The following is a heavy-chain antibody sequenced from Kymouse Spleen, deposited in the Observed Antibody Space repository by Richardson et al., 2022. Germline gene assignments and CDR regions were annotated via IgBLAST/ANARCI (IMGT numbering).Heavy chain of an antibody. CDR3: AKVTYYDILTGYKDAFDI. J-gene: IGHJ3*02. D-gene: IGHD3-9*01. Sequence: EVQLVESGGGLVQPGGSLRLSCAASGFTFSSYAMSWVRQAPGKGLEWVSAISGSGGSTYYADSVKGRFTISRDNSKNTLYLQMNSLRAEDTAVYYCAKVTYYDILTGYKDAFDIWGQGTMVTVSS. V-gene: IGHV3-23*04. CDR2: ISGSGGST. CDR1: GFTFSSYA.